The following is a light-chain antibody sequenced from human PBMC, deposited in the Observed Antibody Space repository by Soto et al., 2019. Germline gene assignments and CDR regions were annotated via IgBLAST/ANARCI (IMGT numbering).Light chain of an antibody. J-gene: IGLJ1*01. V-gene: IGLV2-14*01. CDR1: STDVGGYKY. CDR3: ISYTSSDTYV. CDR2: DVT. Sequence: QSVLTQPASVSGSPGQSITISCTGTSTDVGGYKYVSWYQQNPGKAPKLMIYDVTSRPSGVSDRFSGSKSGNTASLIISGLQPEDEADYYCISYTSSDTYVFGTGTKVTLL.